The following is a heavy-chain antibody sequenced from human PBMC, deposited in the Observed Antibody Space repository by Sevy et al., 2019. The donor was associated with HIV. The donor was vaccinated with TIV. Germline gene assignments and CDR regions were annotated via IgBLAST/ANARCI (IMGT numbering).Heavy chain of an antibody. CDR3: AQRRGQQLGLFDP. V-gene: IGHV3-23*01. CDR1: GFTFSSYA. Sequence: GGSLRLSCAASGFTFSSYAMSWVRQAPGKGLEWVSAISGSGGSTYYADSVKGRFTISRDNSKNTLHLQMNSLRAEDTAVYYCAQRRGQQLGLFDPWGQGTLVTVSS. J-gene: IGHJ5*02. CDR2: ISGSGGST. D-gene: IGHD6-13*01.